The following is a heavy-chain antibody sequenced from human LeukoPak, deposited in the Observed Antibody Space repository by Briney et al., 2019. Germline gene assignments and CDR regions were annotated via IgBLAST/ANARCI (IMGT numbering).Heavy chain of an antibody. CDR2: IIPIFGTA. D-gene: IGHD3-10*01. CDR1: GGTFSSYA. Sequence: GASVKVACKASGGTFSSYAISWVRQAPGQGLEWMGGIIPIFGTANYAQKFQGRVTITADESTSTAYMELSSLRSEDTAVYYCARAVTMVRGVITSYYYYMDVWGKGTTVTIYS. V-gene: IGHV1-69*13. J-gene: IGHJ6*03. CDR3: ARAVTMVRGVITSYYYYMDV.